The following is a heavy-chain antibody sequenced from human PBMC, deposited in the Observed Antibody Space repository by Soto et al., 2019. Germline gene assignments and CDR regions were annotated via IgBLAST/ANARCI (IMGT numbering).Heavy chain of an antibody. Sequence: QLQLQESGPGLVKPSETLSLTCTVSGGSISSSSYYWGWIRQPPGKGLEWIGSIYYSGSTYYNPSLKSRVTISVDTSTHQFSLKLSSVTAADTAVYYCARQEGSSLYYYYYYMDVWGKGTTVTVSS. D-gene: IGHD6-6*01. J-gene: IGHJ6*03. V-gene: IGHV4-39*01. CDR2: IYYSGST. CDR3: ARQEGSSLYYYYYYMDV. CDR1: GGSISSSSYY.